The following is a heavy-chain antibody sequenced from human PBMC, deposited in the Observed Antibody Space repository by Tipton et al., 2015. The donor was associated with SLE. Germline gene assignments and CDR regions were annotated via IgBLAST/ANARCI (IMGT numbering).Heavy chain of an antibody. V-gene: IGHV4-39*07. Sequence: LRLSCTVSGGSISSSSYYWGWIRQPPGKGLEWIGSIYYSGSTYYNPTLKSRVTMSVDTTKNQFSLKLSSVTAADTAVYYCASAGSGWYYFDYWGQGTLVTVSS. CDR1: GGSISSSSYY. CDR2: IYYSGST. CDR3: ASAGSGWYYFDY. D-gene: IGHD6-19*01. J-gene: IGHJ4*02.